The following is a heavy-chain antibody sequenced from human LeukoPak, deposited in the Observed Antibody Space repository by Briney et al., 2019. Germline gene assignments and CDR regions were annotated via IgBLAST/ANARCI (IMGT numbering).Heavy chain of an antibody. D-gene: IGHD3-3*01. V-gene: IGHV4-59*01. CDR3: ARYEDWYSDL. CDR1: GGSISSYY. J-gene: IGHJ2*01. CDR2: IYYSGST. Sequence: SETLSLTCTVSGGSISSYYWSWIRQPPGKGLEWIGYIYYSGSTNYNPSLKSRVTISVDTSKNQFSLKLSSVTAADTAVYYCARYEDWYSDLWGRGALVTVSS.